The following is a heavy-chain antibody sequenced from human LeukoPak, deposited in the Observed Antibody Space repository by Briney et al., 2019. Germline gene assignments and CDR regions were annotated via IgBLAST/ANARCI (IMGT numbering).Heavy chain of an antibody. Sequence: SETLSLTCAVYGGSFSGYYWSWIRQPPGKGLEWVGEINHSGSTNYNPSLKSRVTISVDTSKNQCSLKLSSVTAADTAVYYCAISYCSSTSCYFPRKRGFDPWGQGTLVTVSS. V-gene: IGHV4-34*01. J-gene: IGHJ5*02. CDR3: AISYCSSTSCYFPRKRGFDP. CDR2: INHSGST. CDR1: GGSFSGYY. D-gene: IGHD2-2*01.